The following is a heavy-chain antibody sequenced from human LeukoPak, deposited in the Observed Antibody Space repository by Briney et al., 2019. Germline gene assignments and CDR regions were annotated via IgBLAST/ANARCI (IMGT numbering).Heavy chain of an antibody. CDR1: GGSISSGSYY. V-gene: IGHV4-61*09. CDR2: IYTSGST. Sequence: SETLSLTCTVSGGSISSGSYYWSWIRQPAGKGLEWIGHIYTSGSTNYNPSLKSRVTISVDTSKNQFSLKLSSVSAADTAVYYCAKSNGYGLVGIWGQGTMVTVSS. D-gene: IGHD3-10*01. CDR3: AKSNGYGLVGI. J-gene: IGHJ3*02.